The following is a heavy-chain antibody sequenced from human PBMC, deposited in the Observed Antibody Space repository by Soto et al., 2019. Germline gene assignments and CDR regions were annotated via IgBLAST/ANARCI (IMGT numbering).Heavy chain of an antibody. CDR2: ISSSSSYI. CDR1: GFTFSSYS. Sequence: EVQLVESGGGLVKPGGSLRLSCAASGFTFSSYSMNWVRQAPGKGLEWVSSISSSSSYIYYADSVKGRFTISRDNAKNSLYLQMNSRRAQDTSVYYCSRPAGTYYWGQGTLVIVSS. V-gene: IGHV3-21*01. J-gene: IGHJ4*02. CDR3: SRPAGTYY. D-gene: IGHD1-7*01.